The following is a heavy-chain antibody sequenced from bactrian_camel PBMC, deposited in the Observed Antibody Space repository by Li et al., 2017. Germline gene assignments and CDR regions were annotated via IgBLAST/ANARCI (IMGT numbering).Heavy chain of an antibody. CDR2: VYTDGVTI. J-gene: IGHJ4*01. CDR3: AATRACTWRPHLELNEYVY. Sequence: QLVESGGGSVQAGGSLRLSCVVSGFHHSSYCMGWFRQVPGKEREGVAVVYTDGVTIYYADSVNGRFTISQDNAENTLHLQMNSLKLEDTALYYCAATRACTWRPHLELNEYVYWGQGTQVTVS. CDR1: GFHHSSYC. V-gene: IGHV3S1*01. D-gene: IGHD4*01.